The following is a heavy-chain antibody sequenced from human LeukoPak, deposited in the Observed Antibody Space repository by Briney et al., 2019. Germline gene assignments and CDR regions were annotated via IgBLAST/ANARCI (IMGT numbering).Heavy chain of an antibody. J-gene: IGHJ4*02. CDR3: AKDHSSLSGY. CDR2: ISGSGGST. CDR1: GFTFISYA. Sequence: GGSLRLSCAASGFTFISYAMGWVRQAPGKGLEWVSAISGSGGSTYYADSVKGRFTTSRDNSKNTLYLQMNSLRAEGTAVYYSAKDHSSLSGYWGQGTLVTVSS. V-gene: IGHV3-23*01. D-gene: IGHD6-13*01.